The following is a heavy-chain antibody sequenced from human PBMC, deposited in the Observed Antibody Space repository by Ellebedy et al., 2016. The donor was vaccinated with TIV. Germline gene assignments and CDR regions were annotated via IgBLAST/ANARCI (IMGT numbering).Heavy chain of an antibody. Sequence: GESLKISCAASGFTFSSYWMHWVRQAPGKGLVWVSRIDSDGSSTTYVDYVKGRFTISRDNAKTTLYLQMNSLRAEDTAVYYCARVEVGRSGPSYGMDVWGQGTTVTVSS. CDR1: GFTFSSYW. V-gene: IGHV3-74*01. CDR2: IDSDGSST. CDR3: ARVEVGRSGPSYGMDV. D-gene: IGHD6-19*01. J-gene: IGHJ6*02.